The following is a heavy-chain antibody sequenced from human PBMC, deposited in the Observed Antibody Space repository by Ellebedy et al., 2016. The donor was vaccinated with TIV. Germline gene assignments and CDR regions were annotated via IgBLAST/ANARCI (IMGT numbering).Heavy chain of an antibody. D-gene: IGHD3-22*01. J-gene: IGHJ4*02. Sequence: GGSLRLXXAASGFTFSDYYMSWIRQAPGKGLEWVSYISSSGSTIYYADSVKGRFTISRDNAKNSLYLQMNSLRAEDTAVYYCARRGGLGGYYQYYFDYWGQGTLVTVSS. CDR2: ISSSGSTI. CDR1: GFTFSDYY. CDR3: ARRGGLGGYYQYYFDY. V-gene: IGHV3-11*01.